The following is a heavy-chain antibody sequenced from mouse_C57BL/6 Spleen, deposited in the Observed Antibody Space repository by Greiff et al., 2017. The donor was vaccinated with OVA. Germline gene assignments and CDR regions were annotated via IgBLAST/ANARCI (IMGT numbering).Heavy chain of an antibody. CDR2: IYPGDGDT. CDR1: GYAFSSSW. D-gene: IGHD2-2*01. V-gene: IGHV1-82*01. Sequence: QVQLQQSGPELVKPGASVKISCKASGYAFSSSWMNWVKQRPGKGLEWIGRIYPGDGDTNYNGKFKGKATLTADKSSSTAYMQLSSLTSEDSAVDFCARWDLYGYDWYFDVWGTGTTVTVSS. J-gene: IGHJ1*03. CDR3: ARWDLYGYDWYFDV.